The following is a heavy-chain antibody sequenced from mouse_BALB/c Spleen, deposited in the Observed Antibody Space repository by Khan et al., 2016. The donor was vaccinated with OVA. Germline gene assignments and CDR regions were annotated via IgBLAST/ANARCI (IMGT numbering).Heavy chain of an antibody. CDR2: INTYTGEP. J-gene: IGHJ4*01. V-gene: IGHV9-3-1*01. CDR1: GYIFTNYG. Sequence: QIQLVQSGPELKKPGETVKISCKASGYIFTNYGMTWVKQAPGKGLKWMGWINTYTGEPTYADDFKGRFAFSLETSANTAYLQINNLKNEDTATYCCARNLYGSGYDYAMDYWGQGTSVTVSS. D-gene: IGHD1-1*01. CDR3: ARNLYGSGYDYAMDY.